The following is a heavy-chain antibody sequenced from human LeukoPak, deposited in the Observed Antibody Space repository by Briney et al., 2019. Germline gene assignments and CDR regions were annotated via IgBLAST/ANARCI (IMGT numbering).Heavy chain of an antibody. CDR3: ARDGGEGLWFGELLDP. D-gene: IGHD3-10*01. V-gene: IGHV3-30*04. Sequence: GGSLRLSCAAPGFTFSSYAMHWVRQAPGKGLEWVAVISYDGSNKYYADSVKGRFTISRDNSKNTLYLQMNSLRAEDTAVYYCARDGGEGLWFGELLDPWGQGTLVTVSS. CDR1: GFTFSSYA. CDR2: ISYDGSNK. J-gene: IGHJ5*02.